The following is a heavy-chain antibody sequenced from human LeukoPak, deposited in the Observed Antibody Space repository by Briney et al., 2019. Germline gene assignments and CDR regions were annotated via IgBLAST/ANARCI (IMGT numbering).Heavy chain of an antibody. CDR3: ARATAYCGGDCYSPNYYYYYMDV. CDR1: GYTLTSYA. D-gene: IGHD2-21*02. CDR2: INTNTGNT. J-gene: IGHJ6*03. V-gene: IGHV7-4-1*02. Sequence: ASVKVSRKASGYTLTSYAMNWVRQAPGQGLEWMGWINTNTGNTTYAQGFTGRFVFSLDTSVSTAYIQISSLKAEDTAVYYCARATAYCGGDCYSPNYYYYYMDVWGKGTTVTVSS.